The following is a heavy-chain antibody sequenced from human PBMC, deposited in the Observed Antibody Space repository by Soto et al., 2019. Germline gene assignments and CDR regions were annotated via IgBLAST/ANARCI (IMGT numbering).Heavy chain of an antibody. D-gene: IGHD5-12*01. J-gene: IGHJ4*02. V-gene: IGHV3-7*01. Sequence: GGSLRLSCAASGFTFSSYWMSWVRQAPGKGLEWVANIKQDGSEKYYVDSVKGRFTISRDNAKNSLYLQMNSLRAEDTAVYYCARVGPKWLRYFDYWGQGTLVTVSS. CDR2: IKQDGSEK. CDR3: ARVGPKWLRYFDY. CDR1: GFTFSSYW.